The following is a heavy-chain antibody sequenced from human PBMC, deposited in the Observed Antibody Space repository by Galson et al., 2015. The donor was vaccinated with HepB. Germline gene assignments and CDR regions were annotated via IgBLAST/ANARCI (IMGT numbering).Heavy chain of an antibody. CDR1: GGSISSYY. Sequence: SETLSLTCTVSGGSISSYYWSWIRQPPGKGLEWIGYIYYSGSTNYNPSLKSRVTISVDTSKNQFSLKLSSVTAADTAVYYCARGGRGGNLRNYYGMDVWGQGTTVTVSS. J-gene: IGHJ6*02. CDR3: ARGGRGGNLRNYYGMDV. D-gene: IGHD4-23*01. V-gene: IGHV4-59*01. CDR2: IYYSGST.